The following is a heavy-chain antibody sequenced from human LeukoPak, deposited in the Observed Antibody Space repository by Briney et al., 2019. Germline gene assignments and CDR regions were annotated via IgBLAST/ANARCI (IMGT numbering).Heavy chain of an antibody. J-gene: IGHJ5*02. V-gene: IGHV1-46*01. Sequence: ATVKVSCNASGYTFTSYYMHWVRQATGQGREWMRIINPSGGSTSYAQKFQGRVTMTRDMSTSTDYMELSSMRSEDTAVYYCARDNSVEDTAWWFDPWGQGTLVTVSS. CDR2: INPSGGST. CDR1: GYTFTSYY. D-gene: IGHD4-23*01. CDR3: ARDNSVEDTAWWFDP.